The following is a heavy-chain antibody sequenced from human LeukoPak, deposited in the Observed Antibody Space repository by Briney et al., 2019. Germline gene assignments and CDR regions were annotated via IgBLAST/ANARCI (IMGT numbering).Heavy chain of an antibody. CDR3: ARDGDGYKY. V-gene: IGHV3-33*01. J-gene: IGHJ4*02. CDR1: GFTFSSCG. D-gene: IGHD5-24*01. Sequence: PGRSLRLSCAASGFTFSSCGMHWVRQAPGKGLEWVAVIWYDGSNKYYADSVKGRFTISRDNSKNTLYLQMNSLRAEDTAVYYCARDGDGYKYWGQGTLVTVSS. CDR2: IWYDGSNK.